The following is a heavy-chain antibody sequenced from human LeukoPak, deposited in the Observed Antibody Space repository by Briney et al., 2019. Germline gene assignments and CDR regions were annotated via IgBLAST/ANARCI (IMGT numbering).Heavy chain of an antibody. CDR2: INPNSGGT. D-gene: IGHD6-19*01. J-gene: IGHJ4*02. Sequence: GASVKGSCKASGYTLTCYYMHWVRQAPGQGLEWMGWINPNSGGTNYAQKFQGRVTMTRDTSISTAYMELSRLRSDDTAVYYCARDIKSGWLAQYYFDYWGQGTLVTVSS. CDR1: GYTLTCYY. V-gene: IGHV1-2*02. CDR3: ARDIKSGWLAQYYFDY.